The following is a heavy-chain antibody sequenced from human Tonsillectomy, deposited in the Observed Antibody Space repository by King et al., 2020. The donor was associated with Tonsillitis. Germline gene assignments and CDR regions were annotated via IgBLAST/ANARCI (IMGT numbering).Heavy chain of an antibody. CDR3: ARGDYYYGSGTYYPFFFDY. CDR2: VNSTTNII. CDR1: GFTFSNFG. J-gene: IGHJ4*02. V-gene: IGHV3-48*01. Sequence: VQLVESGGGLVQPRGSLRLSCAASGFTFSNFGMNWVRQAPGKGLEWVSYVNSTTNIIYYADSVKGRFTISRDNAKNSLFLQMNSLRAEDTAVYYCARGDYYYGSGTYYPFFFDYWGQGTLVTVSS. D-gene: IGHD3-10*01.